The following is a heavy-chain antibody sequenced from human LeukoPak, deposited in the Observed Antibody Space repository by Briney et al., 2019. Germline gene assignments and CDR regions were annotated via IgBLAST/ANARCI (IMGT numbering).Heavy chain of an antibody. V-gene: IGHV4-59*01. CDR1: GGSISSYY. Sequence: SETLSLTCTDSGGSISSYYWSWIRQPPGKGLEWIGYIYYSGSTNYNPSLKSRVTISVDTSKNQFSLKLSSVTAADTAVYYCARVLPLNPGYFDYWGQGTLVTVSS. J-gene: IGHJ4*02. CDR3: ARVLPLNPGYFDY. CDR2: IYYSGST.